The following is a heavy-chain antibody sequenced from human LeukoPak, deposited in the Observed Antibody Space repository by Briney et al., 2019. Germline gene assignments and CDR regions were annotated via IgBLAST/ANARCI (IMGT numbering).Heavy chain of an antibody. CDR3: ARHDVCSSTRCYNTYDI. J-gene: IGHJ3*02. CDR2: IHPGDSDT. V-gene: IGHV5-51*01. CDR1: GYNFTTFW. D-gene: IGHD2-2*02. Sequence: GEPLKISCKGSGYNFTTFWIGWVRQMPGKGQEWMGIIHPGDSDTRYSPSFQGQVTISADKSISTASLQWSSLKASDTAMYYCARHDVCSSTRCYNTYDIWGQGTMVTVSS.